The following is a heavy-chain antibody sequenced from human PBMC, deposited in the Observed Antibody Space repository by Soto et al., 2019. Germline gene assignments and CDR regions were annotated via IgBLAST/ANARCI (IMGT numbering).Heavy chain of an antibody. CDR3: VRVRNGEYSFDY. V-gene: IGHV3-74*01. J-gene: IGHJ4*02. CDR1: GFTFSNYW. D-gene: IGHD3-10*01. CDR2: INPTGSVT. Sequence: EVQLVESGGGLVQPGGSLRLSCAASGFTFSNYWMHWVRQAPGKGLVWVSRINPTGSVTSYADSVEGRFSISRYNAKNTRSLQMDVLRGEDTALYYGVRVRNGEYSFDYWGQGTLVTVSS.